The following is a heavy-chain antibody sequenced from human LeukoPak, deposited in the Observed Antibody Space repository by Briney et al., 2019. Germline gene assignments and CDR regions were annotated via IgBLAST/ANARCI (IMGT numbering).Heavy chain of an antibody. V-gene: IGHV3-66*01. Sequence: PGGSLRLSCAASGFTVSSNYMSWVRQAPGTGLEWVSVIYSGGSTYYADSVKGRFTISRDNSKNTLYLQMNSLRAEDTAVYYCARGKGPKRGEMDYWGQGTLVTVSS. J-gene: IGHJ4*02. CDR3: ARGKGPKRGEMDY. D-gene: IGHD3-10*01. CDR1: GFTVSSNY. CDR2: IYSGGST.